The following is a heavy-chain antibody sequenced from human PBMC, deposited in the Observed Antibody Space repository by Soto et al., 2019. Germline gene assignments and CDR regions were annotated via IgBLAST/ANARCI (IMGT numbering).Heavy chain of an antibody. CDR1: GFTFDDYA. CDR2: ISWNSGSI. J-gene: IGHJ4*02. V-gene: IGHV3-9*01. Sequence: GGSLRLSCAASGFTFDDYAMHWVRQAPGKGLEWVSVISWNSGSIGYADSVKGRFTISRDNAKNSLYLQMNSLRAEDTALYYCAKDYFSGYSSGWGYFDYWGQGTLVTVSS. CDR3: AKDYFSGYSSGWGYFDY. D-gene: IGHD6-19*01.